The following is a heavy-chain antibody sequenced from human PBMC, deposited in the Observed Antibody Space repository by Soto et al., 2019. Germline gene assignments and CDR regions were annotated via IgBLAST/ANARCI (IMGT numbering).Heavy chain of an antibody. CDR1: GGSLTKYY. CDR3: ARDNNDFWSLYPLAFDY. D-gene: IGHD3-3*01. CDR2: VSTSGNV. V-gene: IGHV4-4*07. Sequence: TVSLTCTVSGGSLTKYYWSWIRQPAGKGLEWIGRVSTSGNVVSKASLRSRLTMSVDTSKNQFSLRLTSVTAADTAVYYCARDNNDFWSLYPLAFDYWGQGALVTVSS. J-gene: IGHJ4*02.